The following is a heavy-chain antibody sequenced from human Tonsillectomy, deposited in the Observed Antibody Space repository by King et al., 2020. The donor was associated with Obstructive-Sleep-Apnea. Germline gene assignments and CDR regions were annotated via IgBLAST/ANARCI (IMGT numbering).Heavy chain of an antibody. J-gene: IGHJ4*02. D-gene: IGHD6-19*01. CDR1: GFTFSSYA. CDR3: AKVKHNSGRYAPEFVY. V-gene: IGHV3-23*04. CDR2: ISGSGGST. Sequence: DVQLVESGGGLVQPGGSLRLSCAASGFTFSSYAMSWVRQAPGKGLEGVSVISGSGGSTNYVDSVKGRFTISRDNSKNTLYLQMNSLRAEDTAVYYCAKVKHNSGRYAPEFVYWGQGTLVTVSS.